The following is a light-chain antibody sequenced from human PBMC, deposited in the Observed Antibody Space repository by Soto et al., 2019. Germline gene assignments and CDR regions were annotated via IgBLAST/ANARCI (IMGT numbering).Light chain of an antibody. J-gene: IGLJ1*01. CDR2: EVN. V-gene: IGLV2-8*01. CDR1: SSDVGGYNY. Sequence: QSVLTQPPSASGSPGQSVTISCTGTSSDVGGYNYVSWYQQHPGKAPKLMIFEVNERPSGVPDRFSGSKSGNTASLTVSGLQAEDEADYYCVSFTVHYSYVFGTGTKVTVL. CDR3: VSFTVHYSYV.